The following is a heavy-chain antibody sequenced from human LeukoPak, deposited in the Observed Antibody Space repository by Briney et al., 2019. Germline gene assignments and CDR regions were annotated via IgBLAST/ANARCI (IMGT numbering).Heavy chain of an antibody. V-gene: IGHV3-21*01. D-gene: IGHD2-2*01. CDR3: ARDRGCSSTSCYFKDYYYMDV. J-gene: IGHJ6*03. CDR1: GFTFSSYS. Sequence: GGSLRLSCAASGFTFSSYSMNWVRQAPGKGLEWVSSISSSSSYIYYADSVKGRFTISRDNAKNSLYLQMNSLRAEDTAVYYCARDRGCSSTSCYFKDYYYMDVWGKGTTVTVSS. CDR2: ISSSSSYI.